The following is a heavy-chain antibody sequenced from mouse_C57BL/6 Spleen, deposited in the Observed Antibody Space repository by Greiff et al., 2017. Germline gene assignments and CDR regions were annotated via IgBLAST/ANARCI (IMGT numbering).Heavy chain of an antibody. CDR3: ARPRVITTVVPWYFYG. Sequence: EVQLQQSGPELVKPGASVKIPCKASGYTFTDYNMDWVKQSHGKSLEWIGDINPNNGGTIYNQKFKGKATLTVDKSSSTAYMELRSLTSEDTAVYYGARPRVITTVVPWYFYGWGTGTTVTVSS. CDR1: GYTFTDYN. V-gene: IGHV1-18*01. D-gene: IGHD1-1*01. CDR2: INPNNGGT. J-gene: IGHJ1*03.